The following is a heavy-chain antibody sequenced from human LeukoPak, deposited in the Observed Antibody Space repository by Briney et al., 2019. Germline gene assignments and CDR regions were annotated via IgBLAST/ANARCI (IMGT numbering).Heavy chain of an antibody. CDR2: TYYRSKWYN. D-gene: IGHD6-19*01. J-gene: IGHJ4*02. CDR1: GDSVSSNSAA. V-gene: IGHV6-1*01. CDR3: ARAMEEQWLGPFDY. Sequence: SQTLSLTCAISGDSVSSNSAAWNSIRQSPSRGLEWLGRTYYRSKWYNDYAVSVKSRITINPDTSKNQFSLQLNSVTPEDTAVYYCARAMEEQWLGPFDYWGQGTLVTVSS.